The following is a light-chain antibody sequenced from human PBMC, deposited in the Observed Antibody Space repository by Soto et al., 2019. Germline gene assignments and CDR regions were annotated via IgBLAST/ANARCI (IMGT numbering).Light chain of an antibody. J-gene: IGKJ2*01. CDR1: QSISGW. Sequence: DIQMTQSPSTLSASVGDTVTITCRASQSISGWLAWYQQRPGTAPKVLIYDASYLESGVPSRFSASGSGTEFTLTISSLQPDDFATYYCQRYDSYSMYTFGQGTKLEIK. V-gene: IGKV1-5*01. CDR3: QRYDSYSMYT. CDR2: DAS.